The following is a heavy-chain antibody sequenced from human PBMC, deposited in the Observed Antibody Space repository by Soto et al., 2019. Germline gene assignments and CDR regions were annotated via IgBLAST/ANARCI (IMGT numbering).Heavy chain of an antibody. CDR1: GFTFSDYY. CDR2: ISSSGNII. Sequence: QVQLVESGGGLVKAGGSLRIVCEASGFTFSDYYMRLVRQAPGKGLEWVSYISSSGNIIYYADSVKGRFTISRDNAKNSVYLQMNSLRAEDTALYFCAKMSSENYYDPVFSWGQGTLVTVSS. D-gene: IGHD3-22*01. J-gene: IGHJ4*02. V-gene: IGHV3-11*01. CDR3: AKMSSENYYDPVFS.